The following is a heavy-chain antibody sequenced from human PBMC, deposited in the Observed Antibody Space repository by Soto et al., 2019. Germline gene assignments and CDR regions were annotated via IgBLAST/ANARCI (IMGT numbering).Heavy chain of an antibody. CDR2: ISYDGSNK. Sequence: QVQLVESGGGVVQPGRSLRLSCAASGFTFSSYGMHWVRHAPGKGLEWVAVISYDGSNKYYADSVKGRFTISRDNSKNTLYLQMNSLRAEDTAVYYCAKASDFWSGYYTIESDYWGQGTLVTVSS. CDR1: GFTFSSYG. D-gene: IGHD3-3*01. CDR3: AKASDFWSGYYTIESDY. J-gene: IGHJ4*02. V-gene: IGHV3-30*18.